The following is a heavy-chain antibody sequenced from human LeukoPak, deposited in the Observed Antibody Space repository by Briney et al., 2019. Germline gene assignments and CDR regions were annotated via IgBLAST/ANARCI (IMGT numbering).Heavy chain of an antibody. D-gene: IGHD3-16*01. CDR2: IYTSGST. J-gene: IGHJ4*02. CDR1: GGSISSGDYY. V-gene: IGHV4-61*02. CDR3: ARDRPITSYFDY. Sequence: SETLSLTCTVSGGSISSGDYYWSWIRQPAGTGLEWIGRIYTSGSTNYNPSLKSRVTMSVDTSKNQFSLKLSSVTAADTAVYYCARDRPITSYFDYWGQGTLVTVSS.